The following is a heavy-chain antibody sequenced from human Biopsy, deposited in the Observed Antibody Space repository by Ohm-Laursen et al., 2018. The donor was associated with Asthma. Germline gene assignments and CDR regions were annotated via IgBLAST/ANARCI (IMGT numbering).Heavy chain of an antibody. CDR1: GGTFNTYV. Sequence: GPSVKVSCKSLGGTFNTYVIGWVRQAPGQGLEWMGGINSGFGTTTYPQKFHDRVTITADDSTSTVYMELSSLRSEDTAVYYCARKAGSCISRSCYSLDFWGQGTLVTVSS. CDR2: INSGFGTT. D-gene: IGHD2-15*01. V-gene: IGHV1-69*13. J-gene: IGHJ4*02. CDR3: ARKAGSCISRSCYSLDF.